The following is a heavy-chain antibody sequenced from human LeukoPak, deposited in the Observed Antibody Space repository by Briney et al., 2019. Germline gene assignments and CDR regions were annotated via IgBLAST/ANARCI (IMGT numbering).Heavy chain of an antibody. CDR2: IIPIFGTA. CDR1: GGTFSSYA. CDR3: AGTRYCSSTSCYTRWFDP. J-gene: IGHJ5*02. V-gene: IGHV1-69*01. D-gene: IGHD2-2*02. Sequence: SVKVSCKASGGTFSSYAISWVRQAPGQGLEWMGGIIPIFGTANYAQKFQGRVAITADESTSTAYMELSSLRSEDTAVYYCAGTRYCSSTSCYTRWFDPWGQGTLVTVSS.